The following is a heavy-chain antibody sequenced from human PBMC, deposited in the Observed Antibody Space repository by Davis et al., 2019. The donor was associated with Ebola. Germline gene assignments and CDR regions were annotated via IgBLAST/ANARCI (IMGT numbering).Heavy chain of an antibody. CDR2: IYPSEST. CDR1: GDSISSYY. Sequence: MPSETLSLTCTVSGDSISSYYWSWIRQPAGKRLEWIGRIYPSESTNYNPSLKSRVTMSVDTSKNQFSLKLSSVTAADTAVYYCARDPFSNWFDPWGQGTLVTVSS. CDR3: ARDPFSNWFDP. J-gene: IGHJ5*02. V-gene: IGHV4-4*07.